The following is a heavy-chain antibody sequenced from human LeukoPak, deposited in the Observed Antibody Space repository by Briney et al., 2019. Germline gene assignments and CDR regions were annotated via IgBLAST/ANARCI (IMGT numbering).Heavy chain of an antibody. CDR2: IYSGGST. V-gene: IGHV3-66*01. CDR1: GFTVSSNY. CDR3: AKDRRVAYYDILTGQDY. Sequence: PGGSLRLSCAASGFTVSSNYMSWVRQAPGKGLEWVSVIYSGGSTYYADSVKGRFTISRDNSKNTLYLQMNSLRAEDTAVYYCAKDRRVAYYDILTGQDYWGQGTLVTVSS. J-gene: IGHJ4*02. D-gene: IGHD3-9*01.